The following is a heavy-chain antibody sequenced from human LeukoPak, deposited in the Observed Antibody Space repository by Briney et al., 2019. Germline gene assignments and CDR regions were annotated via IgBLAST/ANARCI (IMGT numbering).Heavy chain of an antibody. Sequence: KPSGTPSLTCAVYGGAFSVYYWSWIRQPPGKGLEWIGEINHSGNTNYSPSLKSRVTISADTSKTQFSLTLTSVTAADTAVYYCARDQLGKNYWGQGTLVTVSS. D-gene: IGHD2-2*01. J-gene: IGHJ4*02. CDR3: ARDQLGKNY. V-gene: IGHV4-34*01. CDR1: GGAFSVYY. CDR2: INHSGNT.